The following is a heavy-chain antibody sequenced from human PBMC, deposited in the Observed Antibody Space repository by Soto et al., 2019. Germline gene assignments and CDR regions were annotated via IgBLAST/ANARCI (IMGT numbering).Heavy chain of an antibody. CDR3: ARRNTVVVPAASSWFDP. CDR1: GGSISSYY. Sequence: SETLSLTCTVSGGSISSYYWSWIRQPPGKGLEWIGYIYYSGSTNYNPSLKSRVTISVDTSKNQFSLKLSSVTAADTAVYYCARRNTVVVPAASSWFDPWGQGTLVTVSS. D-gene: IGHD2-2*01. J-gene: IGHJ5*02. V-gene: IGHV4-59*08. CDR2: IYYSGST.